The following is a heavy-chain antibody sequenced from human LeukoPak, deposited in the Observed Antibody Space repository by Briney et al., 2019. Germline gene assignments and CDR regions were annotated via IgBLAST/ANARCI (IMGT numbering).Heavy chain of an antibody. V-gene: IGHV5-51*01. CDR2: IYPRDSDT. Sequence: GESLKISCQVSGYSFTSYWTGWVRQMPGKGLEWMVIIYPRDSDTRYSPSFQGQVTISADTSINTAYLHWSTLEASDTAMYYCVTLRNYAYVIDWGQGTLVTVSS. D-gene: IGHD3-16*01. J-gene: IGHJ4*02. CDR3: VTLRNYAYVID. CDR1: GYSFTSYW.